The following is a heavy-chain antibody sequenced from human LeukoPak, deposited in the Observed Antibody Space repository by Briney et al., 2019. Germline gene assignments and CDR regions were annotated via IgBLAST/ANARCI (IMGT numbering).Heavy chain of an antibody. D-gene: IGHD4-17*01. CDR2: IRYDGSNK. CDR3: AKTLSSYGDSDY. J-gene: IGHJ4*02. V-gene: IGHV3-30*02. CDR1: GFTYSSYG. Sequence: GGSLRLSCAASGFTYSSYGMHWVRQAPGKGLEWVAFIRYDGSNKYYADSVKGRFTISRDNSKNTLYLQMNSLRAEDTAVYYCAKTLSSYGDSDYWGQGTLVTVSS.